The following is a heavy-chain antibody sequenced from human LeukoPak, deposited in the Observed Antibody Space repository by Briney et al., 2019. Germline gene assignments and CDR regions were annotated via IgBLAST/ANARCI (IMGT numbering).Heavy chain of an antibody. CDR3: ARGYCNGGTCYLVEIWFDP. J-gene: IGHJ5*02. D-gene: IGHD2-15*01. Sequence: EASVKVSCKASGYTFTVYYMYWVRQGPGQGLEWMGRINPNSGDTDYAQNFQGRVTMTRDTSISTAYMELTNLRSDDTAVYYCARGYCNGGTCYLVEIWFDPWGQGTLVTVSS. CDR1: GYTFTVYY. CDR2: INPNSGDT. V-gene: IGHV1-2*06.